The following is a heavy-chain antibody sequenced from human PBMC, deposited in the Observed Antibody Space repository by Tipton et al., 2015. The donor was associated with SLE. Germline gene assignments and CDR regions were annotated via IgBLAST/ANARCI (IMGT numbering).Heavy chain of an antibody. V-gene: IGHV3-30*02. D-gene: IGHD6-13*01. CDR2: IRYDGSNK. Sequence: SLRLSCAASGFTFSSYGMHWVRQAPGKGLEWVAFIRYDGSNKYYADSVKGRFTISRDNSKNTVYLQMNSLRGEDTAVYYCAKASAEAAAGMGDYWGQGTMVTVSS. CDR1: GFTFSSYG. CDR3: AKASAEAAAGMGDY. J-gene: IGHJ4*02.